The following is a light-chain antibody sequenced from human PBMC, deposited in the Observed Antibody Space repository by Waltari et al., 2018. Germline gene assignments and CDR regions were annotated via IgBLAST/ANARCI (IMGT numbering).Light chain of an antibody. J-gene: IGKJ1*01. Sequence: SCRSSGSVSRGLAWYQQKPGQAPRLLIYGASTRATGIPDRFSGSGSGTDFSLTISRLEPDDFAVYYCQHYLRLPVTFGQGTTVEI. CDR1: GSVSRG. CDR2: GAS. CDR3: QHYLRLPVT. V-gene: IGKV3-20*01.